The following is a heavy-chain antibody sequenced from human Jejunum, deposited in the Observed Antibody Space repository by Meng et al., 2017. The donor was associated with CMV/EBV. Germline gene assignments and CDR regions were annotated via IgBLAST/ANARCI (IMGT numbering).Heavy chain of an antibody. CDR1: GYPFPRYN. D-gene: IGHD6-13*01. Sequence: SPWGLVNVSCNASGYPFPRYNTNWVQQTPGQGLEWMGWISAYNGNTNYAQKLQGRVTMTTDTSTSTAYLDLRRLKSDYTALYYCAASNSSWYQNVFDPWGQGTLVTVSS. CDR3: AASNSSWYQNVFDP. J-gene: IGHJ5*02. CDR2: ISAYNGNT. V-gene: IGHV1-18*04.